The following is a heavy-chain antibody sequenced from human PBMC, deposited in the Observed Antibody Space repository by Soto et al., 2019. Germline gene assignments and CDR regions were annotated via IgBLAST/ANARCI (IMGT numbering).Heavy chain of an antibody. CDR1: GGSISSSSYY. V-gene: IGHV4-39*01. CDR3: ARQGPHGANWVRYFDS. CDR2: IYYSGST. J-gene: IGHJ4*01. D-gene: IGHD7-27*01. Sequence: PSETPSLTCTVSGGSISSSSYYWGWILQPPGKGLEWIGSIYYSGSTYYNPSLKSRVTISVDTSKNQFSLKLSSVTAADTAVYYCARQGPHGANWVRYFDSWGQGTLVTVSS.